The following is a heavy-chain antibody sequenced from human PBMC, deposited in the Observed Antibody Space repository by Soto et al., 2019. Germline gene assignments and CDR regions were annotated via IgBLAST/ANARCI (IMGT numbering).Heavy chain of an antibody. V-gene: IGHV4-39*01. CDR2: IYYSGYT. J-gene: IGHJ6*02. Sequence: SETLSLTCTVSGGSISSSSYYWGWIRQPPGKGLEWIGSIYYSGYTYYNPSLKSRVTISVDTSKNQFSLKLSSVTAADTAVYYCARLNGYCISTDCHGYYGMDVWGQGTTVTVSS. CDR3: ARLNGYCISTDCHGYYGMDV. D-gene: IGHD2-2*03. CDR1: GGSISSSSYY.